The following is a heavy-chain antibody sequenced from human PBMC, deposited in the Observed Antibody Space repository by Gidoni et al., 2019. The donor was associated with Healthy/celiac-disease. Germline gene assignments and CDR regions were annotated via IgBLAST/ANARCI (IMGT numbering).Heavy chain of an antibody. V-gene: IGHV4-31*03. D-gene: IGHD5-12*01. CDR3: ARETRLRYNGMDV. J-gene: IGHJ6*02. CDR2: IYYSGRT. CDR1: GGSISSGGDY. Sequence: QVQLQESGPGLVKPSQTLSITCSVSGGSISSGGDYWSWIRQHPGKGLEWIGYIYYSGRTYYNPSLAGRVTISADTSKSQFSLKLSSVTAADTAVYYCARETRLRYNGMDVWGHGTTVTVS.